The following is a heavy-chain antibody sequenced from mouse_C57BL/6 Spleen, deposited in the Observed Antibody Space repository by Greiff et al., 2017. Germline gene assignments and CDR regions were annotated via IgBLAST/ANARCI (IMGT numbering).Heavy chain of an antibody. D-gene: IGHD1-1*01. Sequence: EVQRVESGGGLVKPGGSLKLSCAASGFTFSSYAMSWVRQTPEKRLEWVATISDGGSYTYYPDNVKGRFTISRDNAKNNLYLQMSHLKSEDTAMYYCARAEYYYGFYYFDYWGQGTTLTVSS. V-gene: IGHV5-4*01. J-gene: IGHJ2*01. CDR3: ARAEYYYGFYYFDY. CDR1: GFTFSSYA. CDR2: ISDGGSYT.